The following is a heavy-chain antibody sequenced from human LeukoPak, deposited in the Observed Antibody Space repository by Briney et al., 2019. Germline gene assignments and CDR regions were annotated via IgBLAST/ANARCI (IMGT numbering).Heavy chain of an antibody. Sequence: GGSLRLSCAASGFTFSSYAMSWVRQAPGKGLEWVSAISGSGGSTYYADSVKGRFTISRDNSKNTLYLQMNSLRAEDTAAYYCTKDKYGSGSYYLPYFDYWGQGTLVTVSS. CDR1: GFTFSSYA. V-gene: IGHV3-23*01. D-gene: IGHD3-10*01. CDR3: TKDKYGSGSYYLPYFDY. J-gene: IGHJ4*02. CDR2: ISGSGGST.